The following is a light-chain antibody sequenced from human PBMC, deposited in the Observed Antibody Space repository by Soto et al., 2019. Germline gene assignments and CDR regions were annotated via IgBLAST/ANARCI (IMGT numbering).Light chain of an antibody. CDR3: QQYYSTPLT. CDR1: QSVLYNSNNKNY. CDR2: WAS. Sequence: DIVMTQSPDSLAVSLGERATINCKSSQSVLYNSNNKNYLAWYQQKPGQPPKLLIYWASPRESGVPDRCSVIGSWTDFTLTISSLQAEDVAVYYCQQYYSTPLTFGGGTKVEIK. V-gene: IGKV4-1*01. J-gene: IGKJ4*01.